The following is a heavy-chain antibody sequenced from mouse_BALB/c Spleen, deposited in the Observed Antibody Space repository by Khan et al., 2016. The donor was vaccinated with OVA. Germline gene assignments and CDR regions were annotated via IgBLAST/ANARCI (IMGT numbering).Heavy chain of an antibody. CDR2: IYPGTHNT. Sequence: QVQLQQSGAELVRPGASVKLSCKTSGYIFTSYWIHWVKQRSGQGLEWIARIYPGTHNTYYNEKFKDKATLTADKSSSTAYMQLSSLKSEDSDVYCCAREEALYHFDHWGQGTTLTVSS. J-gene: IGHJ2*01. D-gene: IGHD3-2*02. V-gene: IGHV1S132*01. CDR1: GYIFTSYW. CDR3: AREEALYHFDH.